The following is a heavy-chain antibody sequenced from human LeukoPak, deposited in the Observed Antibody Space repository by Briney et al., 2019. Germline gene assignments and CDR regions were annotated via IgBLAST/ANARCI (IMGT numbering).Heavy chain of an antibody. CDR2: INPSGGST. CDR1: GYTFTSYY. CDR3: AKDAAPTYAGYYYDSSGHFYWFDP. Sequence: ASVKVSCKASGYTFTSYYMHWVRQAPGQGLEWMGIINPSGGSTSYAQKFQGRVTMTRDMSTSTVYMELSSLRSEDTAVYYCAKDAAPTYAGYYYDSSGHFYWFDPWGQGTLVTVSS. D-gene: IGHD3-22*01. J-gene: IGHJ5*02. V-gene: IGHV1-46*01.